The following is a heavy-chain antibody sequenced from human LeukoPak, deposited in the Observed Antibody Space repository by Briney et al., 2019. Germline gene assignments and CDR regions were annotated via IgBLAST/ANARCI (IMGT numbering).Heavy chain of an antibody. CDR3: ARAEYSCSLVDY. J-gene: IGHJ4*02. Sequence: SETLSLTCTVSGGSISSYYWSWIRQPPGKGLEWIGYIYYSGSTNYNPSLKSRVTISVDTSKNQFSLKLSSVTAADTAVYYCARAEYSCSLVDYWGQGTLVTVSS. CDR1: GGSISSYY. CDR2: IYYSGST. V-gene: IGHV4-59*01. D-gene: IGHD6-6*01.